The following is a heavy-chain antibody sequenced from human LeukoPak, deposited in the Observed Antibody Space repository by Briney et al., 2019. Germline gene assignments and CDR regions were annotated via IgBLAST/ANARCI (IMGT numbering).Heavy chain of an antibody. Sequence: ASVKVSCKASGGTFSSYAISWVRQAPGQGLEWMGRIIPIFGTANYAQKFQGRVTITTDESTSTAYMELSSLRSEDTAVYYCARNPNDYGDLYFDYWGQGTLVTVPS. CDR3: ARNPNDYGDLYFDY. V-gene: IGHV1-69*05. D-gene: IGHD4-17*01. CDR1: GGTFSSYA. CDR2: IIPIFGTA. J-gene: IGHJ4*02.